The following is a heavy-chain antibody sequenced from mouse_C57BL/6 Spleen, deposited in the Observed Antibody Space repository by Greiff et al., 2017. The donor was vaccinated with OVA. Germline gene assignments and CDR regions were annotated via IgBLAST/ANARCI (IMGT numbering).Heavy chain of an antibody. J-gene: IGHJ1*03. D-gene: IGHD1-1*01. Sequence: EVQGVESGGGLVKPGGSLKLSCAASGFTFSDYGMHWVRQAPEKGLEWVAYISSGSSTIYYADTVKGRFTISRDNAKNTLFLQMTSLRSEDTAMYYCARGISYYCGSSWYFDVWGTGTTVTVSS. CDR1: GFTFSDYG. CDR3: ARGISYYCGSSWYFDV. V-gene: IGHV5-17*01. CDR2: ISSGSSTI.